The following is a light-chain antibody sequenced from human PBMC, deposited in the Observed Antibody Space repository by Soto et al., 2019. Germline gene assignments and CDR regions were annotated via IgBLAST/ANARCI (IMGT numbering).Light chain of an antibody. CDR1: ESFLHINGNNY. V-gene: IGKV2-28*01. CDR3: MQALQTRWT. J-gene: IGKJ1*01. Sequence: DIVMTQSPLSLRVTPGEPASISCRSSESFLHINGNNYLDWYLQKPGQSPQLLIYFGSTRASGVPDRFSGSGSDTDFTLTISRVEAEDVGVYYCMQALQTRWTFGQGTKVEIK. CDR2: FGS.